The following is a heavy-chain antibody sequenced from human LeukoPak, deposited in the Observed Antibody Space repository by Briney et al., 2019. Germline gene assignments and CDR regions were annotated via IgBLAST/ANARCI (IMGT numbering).Heavy chain of an antibody. CDR1: SGSFSGYY. Sequence: SETLSLTCDVNSGSFSGYYWSWIRQPPGKGLEWIGYIYYSGSTNYNPSLKSRVTISVDTSKNQFSLKLSSVTAADTAVYYCARDELEYYMDVWGKGTTVTVSS. J-gene: IGHJ6*03. D-gene: IGHD3-3*01. CDR3: ARDELEYYMDV. CDR2: IYYSGST. V-gene: IGHV4-59*12.